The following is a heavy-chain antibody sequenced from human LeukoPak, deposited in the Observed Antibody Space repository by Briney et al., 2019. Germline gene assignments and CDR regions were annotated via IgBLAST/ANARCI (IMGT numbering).Heavy chain of an antibody. CDR1: GFIVSSNY. V-gene: IGHV3-74*01. CDR3: AREANSGYSSGDDAFDI. Sequence: GGSLRLSCAASGFIVSSNYMSWVRQAPGKGLVWVSRINGEGRSTSHADSVKGRFTISRDNAKNTLYLQMNSLRAEDTAVYYCAREANSGYSSGDDAFDIWGQGTMVTVSS. D-gene: IGHD6-19*01. CDR2: INGEGRST. J-gene: IGHJ3*02.